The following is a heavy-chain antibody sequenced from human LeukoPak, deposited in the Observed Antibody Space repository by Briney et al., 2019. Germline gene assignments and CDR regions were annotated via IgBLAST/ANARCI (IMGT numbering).Heavy chain of an antibody. J-gene: IGHJ4*02. V-gene: IGHV3-21*01. D-gene: IGHD3-22*01. CDR1: GFTFSSYS. CDR3: ARGSYYYDSSGYYFDY. CDR2: ISSSSSYI. Sequence: GGSLRFSCAASGFTFSSYSMNWVRQAPGKGLEWVSSISSSSSYIYYADSVKGRFTISRDNAKNSLYLQMNSLRAEDTAVYYCARGSYYYDSSGYYFDYWGQGTLVTVSS.